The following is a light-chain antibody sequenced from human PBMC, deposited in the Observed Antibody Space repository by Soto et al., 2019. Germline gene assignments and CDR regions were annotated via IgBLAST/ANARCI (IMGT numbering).Light chain of an antibody. V-gene: IGKV3-15*01. CDR2: GAS. J-gene: IGKJ1*01. CDR1: QSVSSD. CDR3: QQYAGSST. Sequence: EIVMMQSPATLSVSPGERVTLSCRASQSVSSDLAWYQQKPGQAPRLLIYGASTRATGIPARFSGSGSGTEFTLTISRLEPEDFAVYYCQQYAGSSTFGQGTKVDIK.